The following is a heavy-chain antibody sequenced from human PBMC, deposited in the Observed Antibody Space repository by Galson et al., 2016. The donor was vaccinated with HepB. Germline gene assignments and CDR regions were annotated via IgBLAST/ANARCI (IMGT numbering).Heavy chain of an antibody. CDR2: IDWSDDE. V-gene: IGHV2-70*11. D-gene: IGHD3-10*01. Sequence: PALVKPTQTLTLTCTFSGLSLSTSGMCVNWIRQPPGKALEWLARIDWSDDEYYRSSLKSRLTISKDITKTQVVLTMTNMDPVDTATYFCARTGGRGIMSGLHFDFWGQGTLVTVPS. J-gene: IGHJ4*02. CDR1: GLSLSTSGMC. CDR3: ARTGGRGIMSGLHFDF.